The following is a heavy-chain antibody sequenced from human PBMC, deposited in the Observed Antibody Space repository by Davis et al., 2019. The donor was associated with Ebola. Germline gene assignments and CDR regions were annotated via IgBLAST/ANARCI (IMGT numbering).Heavy chain of an antibody. D-gene: IGHD6-19*01. Sequence: PSETLSLTCSVSGDSITRYYLHWIRQAPGKTLEWIGYVYYGQAIYNPSLKSRLTISVDTSTNQFSLKLTSVSAADTAVYYCANSPVEAADYWGQGTLVTVSS. CDR1: GDSITRYY. J-gene: IGHJ4*02. CDR3: ANSPVEAADY. V-gene: IGHV4-59*12. CDR2: VYYGQA.